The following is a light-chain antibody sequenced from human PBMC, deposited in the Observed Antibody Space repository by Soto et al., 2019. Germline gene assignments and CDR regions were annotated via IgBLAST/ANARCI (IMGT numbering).Light chain of an antibody. Sequence: QSVLTQSPSVSAAPGQKVTISCSGSSSNIGNNYVSWYQQLPGTAPKLLIYDNNKRPSGIPDRLSGSKSGTSATLGITGLQTGDEADYYCGTWDSSLSAAVFGGGTKLTVL. CDR1: SSNIGNNY. V-gene: IGLV1-51*01. CDR2: DNN. J-gene: IGLJ3*02. CDR3: GTWDSSLSAAV.